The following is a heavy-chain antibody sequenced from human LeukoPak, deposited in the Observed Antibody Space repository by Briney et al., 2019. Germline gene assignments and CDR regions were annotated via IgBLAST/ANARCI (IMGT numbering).Heavy chain of an antibody. CDR3: ARPRTYSYDSSPRY. CDR1: GFTFSDYY. J-gene: IGHJ4*02. CDR2: ISSSGSTI. V-gene: IGHV3-11*01. Sequence: GGSLRLSCAASGFTFSDYYMSWIRQAPGKGLEWVSYISSSGSTIYYADSVKGRFTISRDNAKNSLYLQMNSLRAEDTAVYYCARPRTYSYDSSPRYWGQGTLVTVSS. D-gene: IGHD3-22*01.